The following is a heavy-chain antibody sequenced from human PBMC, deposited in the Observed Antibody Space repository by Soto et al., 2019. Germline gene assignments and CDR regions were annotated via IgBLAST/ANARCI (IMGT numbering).Heavy chain of an antibody. J-gene: IGHJ3*02. D-gene: IGHD2-15*01. Sequence: ASVKVSCTASGYTFTSYYMHWVRQAPGQGLEWMGIINPSGGSTSYAQKFQGRVTMTRDTSTSTVYMELSSLRSEDTAVYYCARDKGLGYCSGGSCYPHAFDIWGQGTMVTVS. CDR2: INPSGGST. CDR3: ARDKGLGYCSGGSCYPHAFDI. V-gene: IGHV1-46*01. CDR1: GYTFTSYY.